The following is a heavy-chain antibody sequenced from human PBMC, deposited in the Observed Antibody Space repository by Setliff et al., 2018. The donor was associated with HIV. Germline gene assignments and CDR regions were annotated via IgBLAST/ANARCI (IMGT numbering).Heavy chain of an antibody. CDR3: ARMYSGYDWSPAGARTRYFDY. D-gene: IGHD5-12*01. CDR2: INHSGST. CDR1: GGSFSGYY. V-gene: IGHV4-34*01. J-gene: IGHJ4*02. Sequence: SETLSLTCAVYGGSFSGYYWSWVRQPPGKGLEWIGEINHSGSTNYNPSLKSRVTISVDTSKNQFSVKLSSVTAADTAVYYCARMYSGYDWSPAGARTRYFDYWGQGTLVTVSS.